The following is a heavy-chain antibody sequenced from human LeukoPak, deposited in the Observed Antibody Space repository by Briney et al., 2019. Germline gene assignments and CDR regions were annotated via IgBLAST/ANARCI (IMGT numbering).Heavy chain of an antibody. J-gene: IGHJ4*02. CDR3: AKKIDSGSYPLDY. V-gene: IGHV3-23*01. Sequence: GGSLRLSCAASGFTFGSFSMSWVRQPPGKGLEWVSVISGSVETTFYADSVRGRFTISRDNSKSTLYLQMTSLRAEDTGVYYCAKKIDSGSYPLDYWGQGTLVTISS. CDR2: ISGSVETT. D-gene: IGHD3-10*01. CDR1: GFTFGSFS.